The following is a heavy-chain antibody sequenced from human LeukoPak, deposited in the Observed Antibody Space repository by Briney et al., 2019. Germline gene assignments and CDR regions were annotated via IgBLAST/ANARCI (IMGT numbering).Heavy chain of an antibody. Sequence: TGRSLRLSCAASGFTFSSYWMHWVRQAPGKGLVWVSRIIRDGSSTSYADSVKGRFTISRDNAKNTLYLQMNSLRAEDTAVYYCARVIPRGYYDSSGYLFDYWGQGTLVTV. J-gene: IGHJ4*02. D-gene: IGHD3-22*01. V-gene: IGHV3-74*01. CDR3: ARVIPRGYYDSSGYLFDY. CDR2: IIRDGSST. CDR1: GFTFSSYW.